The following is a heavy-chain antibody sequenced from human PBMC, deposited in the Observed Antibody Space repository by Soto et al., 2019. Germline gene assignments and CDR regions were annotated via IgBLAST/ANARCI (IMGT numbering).Heavy chain of an antibody. Sequence: QVQLVQSGGEVKKPGASVKVSCQASGYTFSDYAISWVRQAPGQGLEWMGWISASTRNTDQAQNFQGRVIMTLDTSTNTADMELRSLRSDDTAVYYCMRCYCSVGSCYACWHFDLWGRGTLVTVAS. CDR3: MRCYCSVGSCYACWHFDL. D-gene: IGHD2-15*01. J-gene: IGHJ2*01. V-gene: IGHV1-18*01. CDR1: GYTFSDYA. CDR2: ISASTRNT.